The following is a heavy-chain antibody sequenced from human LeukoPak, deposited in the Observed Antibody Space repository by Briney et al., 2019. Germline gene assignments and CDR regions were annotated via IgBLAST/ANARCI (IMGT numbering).Heavy chain of an antibody. CDR3: ARGKVAAADFDDAFDI. D-gene: IGHD6-13*01. CDR1: GGSFSGYY. CDR2: INHSGST. Sequence: SETLSLTCAVYGGSFSGYYWSWIRQPPGKGLEWIGEINHSGSTNYNPSLKSRVTISVDTSKNQFSLKLSSVTAADTAVYYCARGKVAAADFDDAFDIWGQGTMVTVSS. V-gene: IGHV4-34*01. J-gene: IGHJ3*02.